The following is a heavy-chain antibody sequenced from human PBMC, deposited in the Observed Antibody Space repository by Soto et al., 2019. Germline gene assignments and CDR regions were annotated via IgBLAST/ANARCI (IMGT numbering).Heavy chain of an antibody. D-gene: IGHD3-16*01. CDR1: GYTSSSYG. V-gene: IGHV1-18*01. CDR3: ATKDDHKDDQPYYYGVDV. CDR2: ISVFNGDT. J-gene: IGHJ6*02. Sequence: ASVKVSCKALGYTSSSYGINWVRQAPGQGLEWMGWISVFNGDTKYAQKFQGRVAITKDPGTSTAHMELRSLRSDDAAVYFCATKDDHKDDQPYYYGVDVWGQGTTVTV.